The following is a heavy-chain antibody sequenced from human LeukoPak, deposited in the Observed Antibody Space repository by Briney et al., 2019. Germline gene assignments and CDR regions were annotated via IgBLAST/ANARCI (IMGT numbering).Heavy chain of an antibody. Sequence: WASVKVSCKASGGTFSSYAISWVRQAPGQGLEWMGGIIPIFGTANYAQKFQGRVTITADESTSTAYMELSSLRSEDTAVYYCARGPHYYDSSGYYLHYWGQGTLVTVSS. J-gene: IGHJ4*02. D-gene: IGHD3-22*01. CDR3: ARGPHYYDSSGYYLHY. CDR2: IIPIFGTA. CDR1: GGTFSSYA. V-gene: IGHV1-69*13.